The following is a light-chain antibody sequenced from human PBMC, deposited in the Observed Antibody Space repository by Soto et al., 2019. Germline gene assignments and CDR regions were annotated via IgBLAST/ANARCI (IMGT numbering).Light chain of an antibody. V-gene: IGKV1-5*03. J-gene: IGKJ1*01. CDR1: QTISSW. CDR2: KAS. CDR3: QHYNSYSEA. Sequence: DIQMTQSPSTLSGSVGDRVTTTCRASQTISSWLAWYQQKPGKAPKLLIYKASTLKSGVPSRFSGSGSGPEFTLTISSLQPDDFAPYYCQHYNSYSEAFGKGTKVDLK.